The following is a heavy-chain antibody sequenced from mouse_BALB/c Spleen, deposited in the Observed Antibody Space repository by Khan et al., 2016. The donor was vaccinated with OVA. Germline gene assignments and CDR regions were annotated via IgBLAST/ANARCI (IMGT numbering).Heavy chain of an antibody. Sequence: QIQLVQSGPELVKPGASVKMSCKASGYTFTDYVINWVKQRTGQGLEWIGDIYPGSGSTYYNEKFKGNAKLTADKSSNTAYMQLSSLTFEDSAVYFCARGGYSVFAYWGQGTLVTVSA. CDR1: GYTFTDYV. J-gene: IGHJ3*01. CDR2: IYPGSGST. V-gene: IGHV1-77*01. D-gene: IGHD1-1*01. CDR3: ARGGYSVFAY.